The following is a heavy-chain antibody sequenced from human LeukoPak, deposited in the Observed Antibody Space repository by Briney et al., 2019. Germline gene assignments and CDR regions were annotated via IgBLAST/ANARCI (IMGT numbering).Heavy chain of an antibody. CDR3: ARREYHDAFDI. Sequence: SETLSLTCTVSGGCISSYYWSWIRQPPGKGLEGIGYIYTSGSTNYNPSLKSRVTISVDTSKNQFSLKLSSVTAADTAVYYCARREYHDAFDIWGQGTMVTVSS. CDR2: IYTSGST. D-gene: IGHD2-2*01. V-gene: IGHV4-4*09. CDR1: GGCISSYY. J-gene: IGHJ3*02.